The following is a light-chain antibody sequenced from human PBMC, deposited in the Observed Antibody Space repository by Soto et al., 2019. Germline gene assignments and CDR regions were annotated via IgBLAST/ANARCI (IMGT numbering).Light chain of an antibody. CDR3: SSYTSSSTYV. J-gene: IGLJ1*01. Sequence: QSVLTQPASVSGSPGQSIAISCTGTSSDVGGYNYVSWYQHHPGKAPTVMIYDVSNRPSGVSDRSSGSKSGNTASLTTSGLQADDEADYYCSSYTSSSTYVFGTGTKVTVL. CDR2: DVS. V-gene: IGLV2-14*03. CDR1: SSDVGGYNY.